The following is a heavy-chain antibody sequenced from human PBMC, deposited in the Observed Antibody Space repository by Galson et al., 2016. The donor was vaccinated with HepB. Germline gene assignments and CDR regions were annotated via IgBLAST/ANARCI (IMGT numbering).Heavy chain of an antibody. CDR3: ASDQYVEGSAWYSASGC. D-gene: IGHD6-13*01. V-gene: IGHV3-30*04. J-gene: IGHJ4*02. CDR1: GFSFRSYK. CDR2: IQYDGSVQ. Sequence: SLRLSCAASGFSFRSYKMHWVHQAPGKGLDWVAVIQYDGSVQYYADSVKGRITITRDNSKNTLYLQMNSLRAEDTAVYYCASDQYVEGSAWYSASGCWGQGTLVTVSS.